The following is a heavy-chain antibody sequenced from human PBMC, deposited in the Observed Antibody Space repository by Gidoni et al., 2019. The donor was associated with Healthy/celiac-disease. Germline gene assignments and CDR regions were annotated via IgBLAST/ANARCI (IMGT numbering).Heavy chain of an antibody. V-gene: IGHV5-10-1*03. D-gene: IGHD2-2*01. CDR1: GYSFPSYW. CDR3: AVGYCSSTSCRIQRGYDFWSGYRGAFDI. J-gene: IGHJ3*02. Sequence: EVQLVQSGAEVKKPGESLRLSCKGSGYSFPSYWISRVRQMPGKGLEWMGRIDPSDSYTNYSPSFQGHVTISADKSISTAYLQWSSLKASDTAMYYCAVGYCSSTSCRIQRGYDFWSGYRGAFDIWGQGTMVTVSS. CDR2: IDPSDSYT.